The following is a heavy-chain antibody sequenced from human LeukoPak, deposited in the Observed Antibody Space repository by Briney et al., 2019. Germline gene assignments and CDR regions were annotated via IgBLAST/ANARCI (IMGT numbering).Heavy chain of an antibody. CDR1: GFTFSSYG. J-gene: IGHJ3*02. CDR3: AKGGVNIVAQAI. CDR2: ISYDGSSK. V-gene: IGHV3-30*18. D-gene: IGHD5-12*01. Sequence: PGGSLRLSCAASGFTFSSYGMQWVRQAPGKGLECVAVISYDGSSKYYADSVKGRFTISRDNSKNTLYLQMDSLRAEDTAVYYCAKGGVNIVAQAIWGQGTMVTVSS.